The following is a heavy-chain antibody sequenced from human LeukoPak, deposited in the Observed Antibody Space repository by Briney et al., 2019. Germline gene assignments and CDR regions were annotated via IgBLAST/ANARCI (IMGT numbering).Heavy chain of an antibody. J-gene: IGHJ4*01. Sequence: SETLSLTCTVSGGSISTYYWTWIRQPPGKGLEWIAYISYNGNTNYNPSLKSRVTISVDTSKNQFSLKLSSVTAADTAVYYCARSPDPTTVLTRWGHGTLVTVSS. CDR1: GGSISTYY. V-gene: IGHV4-59*01. CDR3: ARSPDPTTVLTR. D-gene: IGHD4-11*01. CDR2: ISYNGNT.